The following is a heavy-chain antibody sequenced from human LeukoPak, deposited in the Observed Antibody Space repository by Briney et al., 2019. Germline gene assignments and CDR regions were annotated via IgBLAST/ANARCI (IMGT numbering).Heavy chain of an antibody. V-gene: IGHV3-30*02. CDR2: IRYDGSNK. D-gene: IGHD3-3*01. J-gene: IGHJ4*02. CDR1: GFTFSSYG. CDR3: TTDLWSGYLIRSGY. Sequence: GGSLRLSCAASGFTFSSYGMHWVRQAPGKGLEWVAFIRYDGSNKYYADSVKGRFTISRDNSKNTLYLQMNSLRAEDTAVYYCTTDLWSGYLIRSGYWGQGTLVTVSS.